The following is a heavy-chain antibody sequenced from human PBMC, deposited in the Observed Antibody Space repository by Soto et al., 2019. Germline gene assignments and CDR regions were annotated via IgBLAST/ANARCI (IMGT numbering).Heavy chain of an antibody. CDR2: IYGGGNGP. CDR3: AKMEGMDPWAYSFDY. CDR1: GFTFSDFA. J-gene: IGHJ4*02. V-gene: IGHV3-23*01. Sequence: EVQVLESGGGLVQPGGSLRLSCAATGFTFSDFAMSWVRQPPGKGLEWVSRIYGGGNGPHYADSVKGRVTISRDNSKNTWYLQMNSLRAEDTAVYYCAKMEGMDPWAYSFDYWGQGTLVTVSS. D-gene: IGHD2-2*03.